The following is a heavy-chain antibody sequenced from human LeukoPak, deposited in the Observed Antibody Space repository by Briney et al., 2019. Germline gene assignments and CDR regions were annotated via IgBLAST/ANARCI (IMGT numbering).Heavy chain of an antibody. D-gene: IGHD4-11*01. CDR2: INHSGST. Sequence: SETLSLTCAVYGGSFSGYYWSWIRQPTGKGLEWIGEINHSGSTNYNPSLKSRVTISVDTSKNQFSLKLSSVTAADTAVYYCARVRGYSNYAYYFDYWGQGTLVTVSS. J-gene: IGHJ4*02. CDR3: ARVRGYSNYAYYFDY. V-gene: IGHV4-34*01. CDR1: GGSFSGYY.